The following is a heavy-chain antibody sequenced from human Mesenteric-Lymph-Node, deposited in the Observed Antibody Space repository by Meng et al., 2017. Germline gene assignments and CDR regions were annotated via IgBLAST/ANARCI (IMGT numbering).Heavy chain of an antibody. D-gene: IGHD3-16*01. CDR1: GGTFSSYA. CDR3: ARDYGRGPLGAFDI. J-gene: IGHJ3*02. Sequence: SVKVSCKASGGTFSSYAISWVRQAPGQGLEWRGGIIPIFGTANYAQKFQGRVTITTDESTSTAYMELSSLRSEDTAVYYCARDYGRGPLGAFDIWGQGTMVTVSS. CDR2: IIPIFGTA. V-gene: IGHV1-69*05.